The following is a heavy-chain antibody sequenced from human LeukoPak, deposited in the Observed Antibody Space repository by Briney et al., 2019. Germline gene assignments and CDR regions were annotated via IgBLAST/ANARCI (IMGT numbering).Heavy chain of an antibody. V-gene: IGHV3-73*01. Sequence: EGSLRLSCAASGFTFSGSAMHWVRQASGKGLEWVGRIRSKANSYATAYAASVKGRFTISRDDSKNTAYPQMNSLKTEDTAVYYCTPAYDSSGYYPFDYWGQGTLVTVSS. D-gene: IGHD3-22*01. CDR2: IRSKANSYAT. J-gene: IGHJ4*02. CDR3: TPAYDSSGYYPFDY. CDR1: GFTFSGSA.